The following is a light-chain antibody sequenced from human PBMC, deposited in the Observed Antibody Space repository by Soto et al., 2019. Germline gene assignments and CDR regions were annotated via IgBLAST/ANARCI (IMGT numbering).Light chain of an antibody. CDR1: SSKIGAGYD. J-gene: IGLJ1*01. V-gene: IGLV1-40*01. CDR2: GNS. CDR3: QSYDSRLSGYV. Sequence: QSVLTQPPSVSGAPGQRVTISCTGSSSKIGAGYDVHWYQQLPGTAPKLLIYGNSNRPSGVPDRFSGSKSGTSASLAITGLQAEDEAEYYCQSYDSRLSGYVFRTGTKVTVL.